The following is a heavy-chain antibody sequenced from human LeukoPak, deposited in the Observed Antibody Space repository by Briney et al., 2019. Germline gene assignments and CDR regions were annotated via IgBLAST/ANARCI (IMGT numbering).Heavy chain of an antibody. D-gene: IGHD6-19*01. V-gene: IGHV4-39*01. Sequence: PETLSLTCTVSGGSISSSSYYWGWIRQPPGKGLEWIGSIYYSGSTYYNPSLKSRFTISVDTSKNQFSLKLSSVTAADTAVYYCASLVAGFDAFDIWGQGTMVTVSS. J-gene: IGHJ3*02. CDR3: ASLVAGFDAFDI. CDR2: IYYSGST. CDR1: GGSISSSSYY.